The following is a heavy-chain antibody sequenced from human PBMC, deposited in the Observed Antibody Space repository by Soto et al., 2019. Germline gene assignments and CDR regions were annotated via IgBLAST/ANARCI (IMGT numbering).Heavy chain of an antibody. D-gene: IGHD3-10*01. CDR3: ASLGSNRGSGAYFDY. V-gene: IGHV1-3*01. J-gene: IGHJ4*02. CDR1: GYTFTSYA. Sequence: ASVKVSCKASGYTFTSYAMHWVRQAPGQRLEWMGWINAGNGNTKYSQKFQGRVTITRDTSASTAYMELSSLRSEDTAVYYCASLGSNRGSGAYFDYWGQGTLVTVSS. CDR2: INAGNGNT.